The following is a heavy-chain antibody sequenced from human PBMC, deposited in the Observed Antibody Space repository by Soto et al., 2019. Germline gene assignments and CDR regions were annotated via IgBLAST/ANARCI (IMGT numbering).Heavy chain of an antibody. CDR1: GYSFTSYW. J-gene: IGHJ6*02. Sequence: PGESLKISCKGSGYSFTSYWISGVRQMPGKGLEWMGRIDPSDSYTNYSPSFQGHVTISADKSISTAYLQWSSLKASDTAMYYCAASVVTNSYFYYGMDVWGQGTTVTVSS. V-gene: IGHV5-10-1*01. CDR2: IDPSDSYT. CDR3: AASVVTNSYFYYGMDV. D-gene: IGHD2-15*01.